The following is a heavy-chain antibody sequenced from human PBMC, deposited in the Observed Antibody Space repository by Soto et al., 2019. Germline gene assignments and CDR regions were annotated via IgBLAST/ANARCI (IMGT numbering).Heavy chain of an antibody. D-gene: IGHD2-2*01. CDR3: ARGVVVPAADYYYYYYGMDV. J-gene: IGHJ6*02. Sequence: QVQLVQSGAEVKKPGSSVKVSCKASGGTFSSYAISWVRQAPGQGLEWMGGIIPIFGTANYAQKFQGRVTITADESTSTAYMELSSLRSEDTAVYYCARGVVVPAADYYYYYYGMDVWGQGTTVTVSS. V-gene: IGHV1-69*01. CDR2: IIPIFGTA. CDR1: GGTFSSYA.